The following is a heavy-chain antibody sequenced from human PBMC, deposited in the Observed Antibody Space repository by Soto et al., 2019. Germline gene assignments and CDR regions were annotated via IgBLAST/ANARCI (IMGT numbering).Heavy chain of an antibody. CDR3: ARSYLDYFDY. CDR2: IYYSGST. V-gene: IGHV4-31*03. J-gene: IGHJ4*02. CDR1: GGSISSGGYY. Sequence: SETLSLTCTVSGGSISSGGYYWSWIRQHPGKGLEWIGHIYYSGSTYYNPSLKSRVTISVDTSKNQFSLKLSSVTAADTAVYYCARSYLDYFDYWGQGTLVTVSS. D-gene: IGHD2-8*01.